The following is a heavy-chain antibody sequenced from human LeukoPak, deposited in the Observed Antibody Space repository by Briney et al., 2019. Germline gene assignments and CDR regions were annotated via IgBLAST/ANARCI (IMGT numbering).Heavy chain of an antibody. CDR1: GFTFSSYW. CDR3: ARDYYDGMDV. Sequence: GGSLKLSCAASGFTFSSYWMHWVRQAPGKGLVWVSRINSDESSTSYADNVKGRFTITRDNAKDTRYLQMNSLRAEDTAVYYCARDYYDGMDVWGKGTTVTVSS. V-gene: IGHV3-74*01. J-gene: IGHJ6*04. CDR2: INSDESST.